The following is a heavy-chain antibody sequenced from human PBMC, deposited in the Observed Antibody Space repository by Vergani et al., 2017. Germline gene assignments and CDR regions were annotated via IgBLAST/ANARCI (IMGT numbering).Heavy chain of an antibody. J-gene: IGHJ5*02. V-gene: IGHV4-38-2*02. D-gene: IGHD6-6*01. CDR3: AKSSSRFDP. CDR1: GYSISSGYY. Sequence: QVQLQESGPGLVKPSETLSLTCTVSGYSISSGYYWGWIRQPPGKGLEWIGSIYHSGSTYYNPSLKSRVTISVDTSKNQFSLKLSSVTAADTAVYYCAKSSSRFDPWGQGTLVTVSS. CDR2: IYHSGST.